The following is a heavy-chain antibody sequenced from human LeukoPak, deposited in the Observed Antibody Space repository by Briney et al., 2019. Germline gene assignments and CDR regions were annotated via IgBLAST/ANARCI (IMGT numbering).Heavy chain of an antibody. Sequence: GGSLKLSCSASGVTFSVSAIHWVRQASGKGLEWVGRIKTKADNYATAYAASVKGRFTISRDDSTNTAYLQMNSLKTEDTAVYYCIHPAYYYNVDVWGKGTTVTVSS. CDR1: GVTFSVSA. CDR2: IKTKADNYAT. J-gene: IGHJ6*04. V-gene: IGHV3-73*01. D-gene: IGHD6-25*01. CDR3: IHPAYYYNVDV.